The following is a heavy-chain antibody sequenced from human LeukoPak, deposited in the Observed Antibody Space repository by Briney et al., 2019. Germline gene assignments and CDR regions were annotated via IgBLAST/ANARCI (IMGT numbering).Heavy chain of an antibody. CDR1: GGSFSGYY. J-gene: IGHJ5*02. CDR2: INHSGST. D-gene: IGHD4-23*01. Sequence: SETLSLTCAVYGGSFSGYYWNWIRQPPGKGREGIGGINHSGSTNYNPSLKSRVTISVDTSKSQFSLKLSSVTAADTAVYYCARARWWFDPWGQGTLVTVSS. CDR3: ARARWWFDP. V-gene: IGHV4-34*01.